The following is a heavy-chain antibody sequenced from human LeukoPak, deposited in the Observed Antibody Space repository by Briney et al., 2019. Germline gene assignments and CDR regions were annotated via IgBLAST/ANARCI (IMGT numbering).Heavy chain of an antibody. Sequence: GGSLRLSCAASGFTFSSYAMSWVRQAPGKGLEWVSSISSSSSYIYYADSVKGRFTISRDNAKNSLYLQMNSLRAEDTAVYSWARYSSSSMDYWGQGTLVTVSS. CDR2: ISSSSSYI. D-gene: IGHD6-6*01. CDR1: GFTFSSYA. CDR3: ARYSSSSMDY. J-gene: IGHJ4*02. V-gene: IGHV3-21*01.